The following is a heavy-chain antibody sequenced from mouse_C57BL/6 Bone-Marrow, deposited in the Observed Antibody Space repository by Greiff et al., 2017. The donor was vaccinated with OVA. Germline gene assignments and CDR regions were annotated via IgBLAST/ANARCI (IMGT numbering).Heavy chain of an antibody. CDR2: IDPETGGT. J-gene: IGHJ2*01. D-gene: IGHD3-2*02. CDR1: GYTFTDYE. V-gene: IGHV1-15*01. Sequence: VKLLESGAELVRPGASVTLSCKASGYTFTDYEMHWVKQTPVHGLEWIGAIDPETGGTAYNQKFKGKAILTADKSSSSAYMELRSLTSEDSAVYYGTREAKCVYFDDWGKGTTLTFAS. CDR3: TREAKCVYFDD.